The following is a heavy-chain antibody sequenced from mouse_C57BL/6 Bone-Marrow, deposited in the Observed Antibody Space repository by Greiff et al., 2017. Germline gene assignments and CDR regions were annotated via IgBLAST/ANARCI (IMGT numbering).Heavy chain of an antibody. CDR2: FYPGSGSI. CDR1: GYTFTEYT. CDR3: ARHEGIYSNYLYWYFDV. Sequence: VQLQQSGAELVKPGASVKLSCKASGYTFTEYTIHWVKQRSGQGLEWIGWFYPGSGSIKYNEKFKDKATLTADKSSSTVYMALSRLTSEDSAVYFCARHEGIYSNYLYWYFDVWGTGTTVTVSS. D-gene: IGHD2-5*01. J-gene: IGHJ1*03. V-gene: IGHV1-62-2*01.